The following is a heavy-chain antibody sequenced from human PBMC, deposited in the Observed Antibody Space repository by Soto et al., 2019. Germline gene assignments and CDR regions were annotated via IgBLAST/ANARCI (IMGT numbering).Heavy chain of an antibody. Sequence: GASVKVSCKASGGTFSSYTISWVRQAPGQGLEWMGRIIPILGIANYAQKFQGRVTITADKSTSTAYMELSSLRSEDTAVYYCARVYSGYDDPYYYYYMDVWGKGTTVTVSS. J-gene: IGHJ6*03. CDR2: IIPILGIA. D-gene: IGHD5-12*01. CDR3: ARVYSGYDDPYYYYYMDV. CDR1: GGTFSSYT. V-gene: IGHV1-69*02.